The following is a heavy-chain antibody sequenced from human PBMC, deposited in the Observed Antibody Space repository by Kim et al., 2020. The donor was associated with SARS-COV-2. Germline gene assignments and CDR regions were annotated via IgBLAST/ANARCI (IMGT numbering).Heavy chain of an antibody. CDR2: ITKSSATK. J-gene: IGHJ3*02. CDR1: GFTFSAYY. D-gene: IGHD3-16*01. CDR3: VRDRMGGAFDI. Sequence: GGSLRLSCATSGFTFSAYYMNWVRQAPGKGLELLSFITKSSATKHSADSVQGRFTISRDNAQTSLYPQMNSLRHEDTALYYCVRDRMGGAFDIWGPGTMVTVSS. V-gene: IGHV3-48*02.